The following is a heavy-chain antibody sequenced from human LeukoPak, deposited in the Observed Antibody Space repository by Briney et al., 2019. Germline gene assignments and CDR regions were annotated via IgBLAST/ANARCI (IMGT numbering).Heavy chain of an antibody. CDR2: IYYSGST. V-gene: IGHV4-59*01. CDR1: GGSISSYY. CDR3: ARDSGAAAGYDAFDI. D-gene: IGHD6-13*01. Sequence: SETLSLTCTVSGGSISSYYWRWIRQPPGKGLEWIGYIYYSGSTNYNPSLKSRVTISVDTSKNQFSLKLSSVTAADTAVYYCARDSGAAAGYDAFDIWGQGTMVTVSS. J-gene: IGHJ3*02.